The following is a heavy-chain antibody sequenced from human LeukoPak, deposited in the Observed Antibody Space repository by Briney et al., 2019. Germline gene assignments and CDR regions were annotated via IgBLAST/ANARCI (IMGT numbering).Heavy chain of an antibody. D-gene: IGHD2-8*02. CDR3: ARGMVWWDY. J-gene: IGHJ4*02. CDR2: IYYSGST. CDR1: GGSISSYY. Sequence: SETLSFTCTVSGGSISSYYWSWIRQPPGKGLEWIGYIYYSGSTNYNPSLKSRVTISVDTSKNQFSLKLSSVTAADTAVYYCARGMVWWDYWGQGTLVTVSS. V-gene: IGHV4-59*08.